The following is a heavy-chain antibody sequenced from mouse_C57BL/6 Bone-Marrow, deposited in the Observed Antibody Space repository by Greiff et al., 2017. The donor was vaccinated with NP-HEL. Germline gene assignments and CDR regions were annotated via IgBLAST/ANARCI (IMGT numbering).Heavy chain of an antibody. J-gene: IGHJ1*03. D-gene: IGHD1-1*01. Sequence: QVQLKQSGSELRSPGSSVKLSCKDFDSEVFPIAYMSWVRQKPGHGFEWIGGILPSIGRTIYGEKFEDKATLDADTLSNTAYLELNSLTSEDSAIYYCARGTTVVATPYWYFDVWGTGTTVTVSS. CDR2: ILPSIGRT. CDR1: DSEVFPIAY. V-gene: IGHV15-2*01. CDR3: ARGTTVVATPYWYFDV.